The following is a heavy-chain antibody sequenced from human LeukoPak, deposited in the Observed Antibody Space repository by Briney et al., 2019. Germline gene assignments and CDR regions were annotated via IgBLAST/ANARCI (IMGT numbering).Heavy chain of an antibody. D-gene: IGHD3-22*01. Sequence: PSETLSLTCTVSGGSISSYYWSWIRQPPGKGLEWIGYIYHSGSTNYNPSLKSRVTISVDTSKNQFSLKLSSVTAADTAVYYCARRARSSGYYYFDYWGQGTLVTVSS. CDR1: GGSISSYY. J-gene: IGHJ4*02. CDR3: ARRARSSGYYYFDY. V-gene: IGHV4-59*01. CDR2: IYHSGST.